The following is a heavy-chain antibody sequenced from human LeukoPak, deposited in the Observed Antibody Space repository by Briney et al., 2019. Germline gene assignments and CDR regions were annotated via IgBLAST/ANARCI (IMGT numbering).Heavy chain of an antibody. Sequence: GASVKVSCKASGYTFTSYYMHWVRQAPGQGLEWMGIINPSGGSTSYAQKFQGRVTMTRDTSTSTVYMELSSLRSEDTAVYYCARATVRGVIKLIGGWFDPWGQGTLVTVSS. CDR3: ARATVRGVIKLIGGWFDP. V-gene: IGHV1-46*01. D-gene: IGHD3-10*01. J-gene: IGHJ5*02. CDR2: INPSGGST. CDR1: GYTFTSYY.